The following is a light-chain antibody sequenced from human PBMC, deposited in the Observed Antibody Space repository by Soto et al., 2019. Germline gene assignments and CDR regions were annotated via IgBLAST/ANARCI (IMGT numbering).Light chain of an antibody. V-gene: IGKV1-39*01. CDR2: AAS. J-gene: IGKJ1*01. CDR3: QQSYRTLWT. CDR1: QSISSY. Sequence: DIQMTQSPSSLSASVGDRVTITCRASQSISSYLNWYQQKPGKAPKLLIYAASSLQSGVPSRFSGSGSGTDFTLTISSLQPEDFATYYCQQSYRTLWTFCQGTKVDIK.